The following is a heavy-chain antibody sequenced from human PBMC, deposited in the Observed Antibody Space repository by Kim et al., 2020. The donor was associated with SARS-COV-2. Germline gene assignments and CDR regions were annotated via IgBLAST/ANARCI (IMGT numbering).Heavy chain of an antibody. CDR1: GFTFSSYS. CDR3: ARGMVAAAGTHYYYYYGMDV. J-gene: IGHJ6*02. V-gene: IGHV3-21*01. CDR2: ISSSSSYI. Sequence: GGSLRLSCAASGFTFSSYSMNWVRQAPGKGLEWVSSISSSSSYIYYADSVKGRLTISRDNAKNSLYLQMNSLRAEDTAVYYCARGMVAAAGTHYYYYYGMDVWGQGTTVTVSS. D-gene: IGHD6-13*01.